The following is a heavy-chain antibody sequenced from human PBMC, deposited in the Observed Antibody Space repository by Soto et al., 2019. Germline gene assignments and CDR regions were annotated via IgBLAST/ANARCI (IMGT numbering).Heavy chain of an antibody. CDR2: IIPIFGTA. J-gene: IGHJ4*02. CDR3: AREYKAPNSSGGPDYFDY. Sequence: SVKVSCKASGGTFSSYAISWVRQAPGQGLEWMGGIIPIFGTANYAQKFQGRVTITADESTSTAYMELSSLRSEDTAVYYCAREYKAPNSSGGPDYFDYWGQGTLVTVSS. V-gene: IGHV1-69*13. D-gene: IGHD6-19*01. CDR1: GGTFSSYA.